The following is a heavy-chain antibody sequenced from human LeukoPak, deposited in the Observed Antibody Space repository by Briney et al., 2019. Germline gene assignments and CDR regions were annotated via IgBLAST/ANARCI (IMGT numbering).Heavy chain of an antibody. V-gene: IGHV4-39*01. Sequence: SETLSLTCTVAGASISSPNYYWGWLRQAPGKGLEWIGSVYYSGSTYYSSSLKSRVTLSVDTSKKQFSLKLSSVTAADTAMYYCVRQSGEYCTNGICYLFDYWGQGSLVTVSS. CDR2: VYYSGST. CDR3: VRQSGEYCTNGICYLFDY. D-gene: IGHD2-8*01. CDR1: GASISSPNYY. J-gene: IGHJ4*02.